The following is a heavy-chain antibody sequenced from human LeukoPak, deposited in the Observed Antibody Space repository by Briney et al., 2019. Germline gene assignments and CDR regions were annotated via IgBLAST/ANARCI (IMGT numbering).Heavy chain of an antibody. CDR2: INVRGGET. J-gene: IGHJ4*02. Sequence: GGSLRLSCAASGLTFSTYTLTWVRQAPGKGLECVSTINVRGGETYYADSVKGRFTISRDNSRNTVYLQMNSLRAEDTAVYYCAKDRAGTPWADWGQGTLVTVSS. D-gene: IGHD1-1*01. CDR1: GLTFSTYT. CDR3: AKDRAGTPWAD. V-gene: IGHV3-23*01.